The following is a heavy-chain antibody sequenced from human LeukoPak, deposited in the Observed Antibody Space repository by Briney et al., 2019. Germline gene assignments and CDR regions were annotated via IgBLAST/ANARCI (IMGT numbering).Heavy chain of an antibody. Sequence: PGGSLRLSCAASGFTFSSYSMNWVRQAPGKGLEWVAKIKQDGSEKYYVDSVKGRFTISRDNTKNSLYLQMNSLRAEDTAVYYCASKQWLVSDFDYWGQGTLVTVSS. V-gene: IGHV3-7*01. CDR1: GFTFSSYS. CDR2: IKQDGSEK. D-gene: IGHD6-19*01. J-gene: IGHJ4*02. CDR3: ASKQWLVSDFDY.